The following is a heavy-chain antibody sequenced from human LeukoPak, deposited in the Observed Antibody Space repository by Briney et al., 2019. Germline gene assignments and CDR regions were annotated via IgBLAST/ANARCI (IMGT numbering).Heavy chain of an antibody. V-gene: IGHV1-18*01. D-gene: IGHD6-19*01. CDR2: ISTYNGNS. CDR3: ARAGGWAREDYKGDAFHI. CDR1: GYTFTNYG. J-gene: IGHJ3*02. Sequence: ASVKVSCKASGYTFTNYGISWVRQAPGQGLEWMGWISTYNGNSNYAQKLQDRVTMTTDTSTTTAYMDLRSLRSDDTAVYYCARAGGWAREDYKGDAFHIWDQGTMVTVSS.